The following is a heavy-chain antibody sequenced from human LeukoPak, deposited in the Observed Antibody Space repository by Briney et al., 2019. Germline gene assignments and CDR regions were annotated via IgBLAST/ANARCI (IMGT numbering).Heavy chain of an antibody. CDR1: GGSFSGYY. Sequence: PSETLSLTCAVYGGSFSGYYWSWIRQPPGKGLEWIGEINHSGSTNYNPSLKSRVTISVDTSKNQFSLKLSSVTAADTAVYYCARVCIAAAGMVYYYYYGMDVWGQGTTVTVSS. CDR3: ARVCIAAAGMVYYYYYGMDV. CDR2: INHSGST. J-gene: IGHJ6*02. D-gene: IGHD6-13*01. V-gene: IGHV4-34*01.